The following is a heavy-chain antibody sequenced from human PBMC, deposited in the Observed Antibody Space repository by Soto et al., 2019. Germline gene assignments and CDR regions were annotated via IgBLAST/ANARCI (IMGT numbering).Heavy chain of an antibody. D-gene: IGHD6-19*01. Sequence: ASVKVSCKASGYTFTSYGISWVRQAPGQGLEWMGWISAYNGNTKYAQKLQGRATMTTDTSTSTAYMELRSLRSDDTAVYYCAREFYYRSGYNWFDPWGQGTLVTVSS. J-gene: IGHJ5*02. CDR3: AREFYYRSGYNWFDP. CDR1: GYTFTSYG. CDR2: ISAYNGNT. V-gene: IGHV1-18*01.